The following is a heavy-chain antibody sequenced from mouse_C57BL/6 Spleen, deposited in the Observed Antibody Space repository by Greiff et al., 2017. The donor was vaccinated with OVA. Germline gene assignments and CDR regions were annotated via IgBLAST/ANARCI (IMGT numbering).Heavy chain of an antibody. CDR2: IYPSDSET. Sequence: QVQLQQPGAELVRPGSSVKLSCKASGYTFTSYWMDWVKQRPGQGLEWIGNIYPSDSETHYNQKFKDKATLTVDKSSSTAYMQLSSLTSEDSAVYYCARARSHASFDYWGQGTTLTVSS. CDR1: GYTFTSYW. V-gene: IGHV1-61*01. CDR3: ARARSHASFDY. J-gene: IGHJ2*01.